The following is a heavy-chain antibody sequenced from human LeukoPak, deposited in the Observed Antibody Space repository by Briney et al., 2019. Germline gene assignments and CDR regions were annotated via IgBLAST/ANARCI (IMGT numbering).Heavy chain of an antibody. D-gene: IGHD4-17*01. Sequence: PSQTLTLTCTVSGGSISSGDYYWSWIRQPPGKGLEWIGYIYYSGSTYYKPSLKSRVTISVDKSKNQFSLKLSSVTAADTAVYYCARGLGSMTTVTTLDYWGQGTLVTVSS. J-gene: IGHJ4*02. CDR3: ARGLGSMTTVTTLDY. V-gene: IGHV4-30-4*01. CDR1: GGSISSGDYY. CDR2: IYYSGST.